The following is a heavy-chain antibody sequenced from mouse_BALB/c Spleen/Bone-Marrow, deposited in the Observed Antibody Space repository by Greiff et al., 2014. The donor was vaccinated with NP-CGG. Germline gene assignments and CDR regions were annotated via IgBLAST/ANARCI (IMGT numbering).Heavy chain of an antibody. CDR2: ISNGGGST. D-gene: IGHD2-14*01. V-gene: IGHV5-12*02. CDR1: GFTFSDYY. CDR3: ARQNYRGAMDY. J-gene: IGHJ4*01. Sequence: EVKLVESGGGLVQPGGSLKLSCATSGFTFSDYYMYWVRQTPEKRLEWVAYISNGGGSTYYPDTVKGRFTISRDNAKNTLYLQMSRLKSEDTAMYYCARQNYRGAMDYWGQGTSDTVSS.